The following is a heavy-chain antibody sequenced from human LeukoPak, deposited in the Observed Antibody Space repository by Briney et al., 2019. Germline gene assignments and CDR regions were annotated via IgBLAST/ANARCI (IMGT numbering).Heavy chain of an antibody. CDR1: GGSFSGYY. J-gene: IGHJ4*02. V-gene: IGHV4-34*01. CDR3: ARGSAYDFWSGYLEHPFDY. Sequence: SETLSLTCTVYGGSFSGYYWSWIRQPPGKGLEWIGEINHSGSTNYNPSLKSRVTMSVDTSKNQFSLKLNSVTAADTAQYYCARGSAYDFWSGYLEHPFDYWGQGTLVTVSS. D-gene: IGHD3-3*01. CDR2: INHSGST.